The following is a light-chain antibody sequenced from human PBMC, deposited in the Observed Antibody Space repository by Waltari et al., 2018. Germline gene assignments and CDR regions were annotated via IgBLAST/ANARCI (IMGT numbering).Light chain of an antibody. CDR2: DDS. V-gene: IGLV3-10*01. CDR3: YSTDTSGNHRV. J-gene: IGLJ3*02. Sequence: SYELTQPPSVSVSPGQTARITCSGDALPKKYAFWYQQKSGQAPVLVIHDDSKRPSGIPERCSGSSSGTLATWTISGAQVEDEADYYCYSTDTSGNHRVFGGGTKLTVL. CDR1: ALPKKY.